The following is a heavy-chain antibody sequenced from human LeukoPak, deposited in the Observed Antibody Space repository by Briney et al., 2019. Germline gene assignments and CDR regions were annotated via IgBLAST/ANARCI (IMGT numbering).Heavy chain of an antibody. V-gene: IGHV3-21*04. CDR3: AKVTDSSGWYPLDY. Sequence: GGSLRLSCAASGFTFSSYSMNWVRQAPGKGLEWVSSISSSSSYIYYADSVKGRFTISRDNAKNSLYLQMNSLRAEDTAVYYCAKVTDSSGWYPLDYWGQGTLVTVSS. CDR2: ISSSSSYI. CDR1: GFTFSSYS. D-gene: IGHD6-19*01. J-gene: IGHJ4*02.